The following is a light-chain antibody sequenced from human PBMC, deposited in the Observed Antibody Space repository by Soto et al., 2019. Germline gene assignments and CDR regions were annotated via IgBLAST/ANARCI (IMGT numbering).Light chain of an antibody. CDR1: QGIGNY. CDR3: QQRAQWPIT. J-gene: IGKJ5*01. V-gene: IGKV3-11*01. Sequence: EIVLTQSPATLSLSPGERATLSCRASQGIGNYLGWYQQKPGQAPRLLIYEVSNTATGIPARFSGGWSGTDFTLTISSLEPEDFAVYYCQQRAQWPITFGQGTRLEIK. CDR2: EVS.